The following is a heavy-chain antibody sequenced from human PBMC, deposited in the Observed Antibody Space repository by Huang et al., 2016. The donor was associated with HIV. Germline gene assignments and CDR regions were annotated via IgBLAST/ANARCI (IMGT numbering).Heavy chain of an antibody. V-gene: IGHV4-34*01. Sequence: QVRLHQWGTGLVRPSETLSLTCAVYGGPLSGHYWSWVRLPPGGSRELVGEVNHRVSANDNPSLKSRLSMSIDTSTKQFSLKLGSVTAADTALYYCARSLMGEDPFDIWGQGTLVTVSS. D-gene: IGHD3-16*01. CDR1: GGPLSGHY. CDR2: VNHRVSA. J-gene: IGHJ3*02. CDR3: ARSLMGEDPFDI.